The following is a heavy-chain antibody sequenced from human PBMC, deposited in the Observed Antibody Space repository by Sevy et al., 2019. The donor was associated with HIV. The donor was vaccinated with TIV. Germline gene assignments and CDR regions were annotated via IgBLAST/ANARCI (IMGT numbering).Heavy chain of an antibody. D-gene: IGHD3-3*01. J-gene: IGHJ5*02. V-gene: IGHV4-39*01. CDR3: ATHALSITIFGVVTRNWFDP. Sequence: SETLSLTCTVSGGSISRNSHYWGWIRQPPGKGLEWIGSIYYSGSTYFNPSLKSRVTISGDTSKNQFSLKLSSVTAADTAVYYCATHALSITIFGVVTRNWFDPWGQGTLVTVSS. CDR2: IYYSGST. CDR1: GGSISRNSHY.